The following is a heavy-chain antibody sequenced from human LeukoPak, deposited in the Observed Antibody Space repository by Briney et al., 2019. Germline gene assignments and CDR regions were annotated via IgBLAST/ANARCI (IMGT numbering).Heavy chain of an antibody. V-gene: IGHV3-23*01. CDR1: GFTFSSYG. CDR3: ANGDIVVVPAAMEGIF. CDR2: ISGSGGST. J-gene: IGHJ4*02. D-gene: IGHD2-2*01. Sequence: GGSLRLSCAASGFTFSSYGMSWVRQAPEKGLEWVSAISGSGGSTYYADSVKGRFTISRDNSKNTLYLQMNSLRAEDTAVYCCANGDIVVVPAAMEGIFWGQGTLVTVSS.